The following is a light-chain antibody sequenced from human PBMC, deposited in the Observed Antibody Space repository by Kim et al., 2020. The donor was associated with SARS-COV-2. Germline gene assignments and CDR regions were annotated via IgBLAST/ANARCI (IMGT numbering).Light chain of an antibody. Sequence: DIQMTQSPSSLSASVGDRVTITCRASQSISSYLNWYQQKPGKAPKLLIYAAYSLQSGVPSRFSGSGSGTDFTLTISSLQPEDFATYYCQQSYGTPGWTFGQGTKVDIK. CDR3: QQSYGTPGWT. J-gene: IGKJ1*01. CDR1: QSISSY. CDR2: AAY. V-gene: IGKV1-39*01.